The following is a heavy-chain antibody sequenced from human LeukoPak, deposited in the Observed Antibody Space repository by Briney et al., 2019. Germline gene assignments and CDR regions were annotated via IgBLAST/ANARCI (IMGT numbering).Heavy chain of an antibody. CDR1: GYSFTSYW. Sequence: KPGESLKISCKGSGYSFTSYWIGWVRQMPGKGLEWMGIIYPSDSDTRYSPSFQGQVTISADKSISTAYLHWSGLKASDTAMYYCARHGSSDYSDSSGFYSNYLFDYWGQGTLVTVSS. D-gene: IGHD3-22*01. V-gene: IGHV5-51*01. CDR3: ARHGSSDYSDSSGFYSNYLFDY. CDR2: IYPSDSDT. J-gene: IGHJ4*02.